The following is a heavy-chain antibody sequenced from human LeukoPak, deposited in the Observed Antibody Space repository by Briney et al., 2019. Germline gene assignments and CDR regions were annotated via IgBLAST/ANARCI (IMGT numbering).Heavy chain of an antibody. V-gene: IGHV1-2*02. Sequence: ASVKVSCKASGGTFSSYAINWVRQAPGQGLEWMGWINPNSGGTNYAQKFQGRVTMTRDTSISTAYMELSRLRSDDTAVYYCARGGVTMVRGVIITLDYWGQGTLVTVSS. J-gene: IGHJ4*02. CDR2: INPNSGGT. CDR1: GGTFSSYA. D-gene: IGHD3-10*01. CDR3: ARGGVTMVRGVIITLDY.